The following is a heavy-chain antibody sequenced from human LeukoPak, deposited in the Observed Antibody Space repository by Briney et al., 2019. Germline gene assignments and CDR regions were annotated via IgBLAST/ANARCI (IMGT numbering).Heavy chain of an antibody. J-gene: IGHJ4*02. CDR2: IKSTPEGGAT. V-gene: IGHV3-15*01. CDR1: GFTFINAW. Sequence: KPGGSLRLSCAASGFTFINAWMTWVRQAPGKGLEWVGRIKSTPEGGATDYAAPVKGRFTISRDDSAGTLYLQMNTLKIEDTAVYFCATEPPPSGDYVGLDCWGLGTLVTVSS. D-gene: IGHD4-17*01. CDR3: ATEPPPSGDYVGLDC.